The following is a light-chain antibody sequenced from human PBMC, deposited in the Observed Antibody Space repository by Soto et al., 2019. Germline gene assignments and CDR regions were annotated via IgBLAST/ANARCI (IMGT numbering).Light chain of an antibody. Sequence: QSVLTQPASVSGSPGQSITISCTGTSSEVGGYNYVSWYRHHPGKAPKLMIYDVSSRPSGVSNRFSASKSGNTASLTISGLQAEDEADYYCTSYTSSGTYVFGIGTKVTVL. CDR2: DVS. J-gene: IGLJ1*01. V-gene: IGLV2-14*03. CDR1: SSEVGGYNY. CDR3: TSYTSSGTYV.